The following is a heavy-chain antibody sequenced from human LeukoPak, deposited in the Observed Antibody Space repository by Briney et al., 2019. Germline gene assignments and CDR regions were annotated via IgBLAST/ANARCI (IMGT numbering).Heavy chain of an antibody. Sequence: GGSLRLSCAASGFTVTSNYMSWVRQAPGKGLEWLSYIYSGGSTLYAYSEKGKFSISRANSKNTVYLQMNSLRAEATAVYYCARRSQQESWPDAFVFWGQGTMVTVSS. V-gene: IGHV3-66*01. D-gene: IGHD5-18*01. CDR1: GFTVTSNY. CDR3: ARRSQQESWPDAFVF. J-gene: IGHJ3*01. CDR2: IYSGGST.